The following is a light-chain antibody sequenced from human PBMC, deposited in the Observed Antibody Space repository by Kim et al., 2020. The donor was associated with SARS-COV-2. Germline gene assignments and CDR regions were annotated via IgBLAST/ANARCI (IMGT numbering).Light chain of an antibody. CDR3: SSYTSSSTWV. J-gene: IGLJ3*02. V-gene: IGLV2-14*03. CDR1: SSDVGGYNY. CDR2: DVS. Sequence: QSALTQPASVSGSPGQSITISCTGTSSDVGGYNYVSWYQQHPGKAPKLMICDVSRRPSGVSDRFSGSRSGNTASLTISGLQAEDEADYYCSSYTSSSTWVFGGGTKVTVL.